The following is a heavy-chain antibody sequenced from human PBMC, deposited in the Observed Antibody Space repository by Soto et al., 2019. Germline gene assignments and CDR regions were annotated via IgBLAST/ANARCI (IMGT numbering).Heavy chain of an antibody. D-gene: IGHD1-1*01. V-gene: IGHV1-3*01. CDR3: AKRTGRYFDY. CDR2: INVGNGNT. Sequence: QVQLVQSGTEVKKSGASMKISCKASGYTFTSHAVHWVRQAPGQRLEWIGWINVGNGNTKYSQTFQGRVTITRDTSANTAYMELSSLGSDDTAVYYCAKRTGRYFDYWGQGTLVTVSS. CDR1: GYTFTSHA. J-gene: IGHJ4*02.